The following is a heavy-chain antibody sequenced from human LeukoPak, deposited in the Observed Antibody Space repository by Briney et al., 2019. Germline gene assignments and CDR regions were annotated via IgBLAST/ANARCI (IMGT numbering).Heavy chain of an antibody. J-gene: IGHJ6*03. D-gene: IGHD3-10*01. CDR3: ARGGSAGASHRGYYYYMDV. V-gene: IGHV1-2*02. CDR1: GYTFTGYY. Sequence: GASVKVSCKASGYTFTGYYMHWVRQAPGQGLEWMGWINPNSGGTNYAQKFQGRVTMTRDTSISTAYMELSRLRSDDTAVYYCARGGSAGASHRGYYYYMDVWGKGTTVTVSS. CDR2: INPNSGGT.